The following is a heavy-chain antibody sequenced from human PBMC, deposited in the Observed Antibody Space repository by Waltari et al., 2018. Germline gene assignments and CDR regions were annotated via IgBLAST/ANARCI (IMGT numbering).Heavy chain of an antibody. V-gene: IGHV3-23*03. CDR2: IYSGGST. CDR3: AKELRITMVRVGYYMDV. J-gene: IGHJ6*03. D-gene: IGHD3-10*01. CDR1: GFTFSSYA. Sequence: EVQLLESGGGLVQPGGSLRLSCAASGFTFSSYAMSWVRQAPGKGLEWVSVIYSGGSTYYADSVKGWFTISRDNSKNTLYLQMNSLRAEDTAVYYCAKELRITMVRVGYYMDVWGKGTTVTVSS.